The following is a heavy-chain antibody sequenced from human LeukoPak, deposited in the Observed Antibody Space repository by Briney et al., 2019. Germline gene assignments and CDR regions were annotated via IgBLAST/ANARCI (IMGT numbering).Heavy chain of an antibody. CDR1: GGSISSGSYY. CDR2: IYTSGST. J-gene: IGHJ3*02. D-gene: IGHD3-3*01. V-gene: IGHV4-61*02. CDR3: ARAYYDFWSDTRAFWDI. Sequence: SQTLSLTCTVSGGSISSGSYYWSWIRQPAGKELEWIGRIYTSGSTNYNPSLKSRVTISVDTSKNQFSLKLSSVTAADTAVYYCARAYYDFWSDTRAFWDIWGQGTMVTVSS.